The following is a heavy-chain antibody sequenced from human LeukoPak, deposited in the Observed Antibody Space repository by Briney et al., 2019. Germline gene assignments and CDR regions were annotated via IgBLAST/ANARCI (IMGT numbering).Heavy chain of an antibody. Sequence: PSETLSLTCTVSGGSISSSSYYWGWIRQPPGKGLEWIGSIYYSGSTYYNPSLKSRVTISVDTSKNQFSLRLSSVTAADTAVYYCARNSYYDFWSGPRIGWFDPWGQGTLVTVSS. CDR3: ARNSYYDFWSGPRIGWFDP. V-gene: IGHV4-39*07. CDR1: GGSISSSSYY. CDR2: IYYSGST. J-gene: IGHJ5*02. D-gene: IGHD3-3*01.